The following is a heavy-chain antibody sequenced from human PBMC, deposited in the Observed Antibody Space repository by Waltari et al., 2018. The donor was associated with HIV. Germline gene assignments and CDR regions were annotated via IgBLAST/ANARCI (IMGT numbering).Heavy chain of an antibody. J-gene: IGHJ6*02. Sequence: EVQLLESGGGLVQPGGSLRLSCAASGFTFSSYAMSWVRQAPGKGLEWVSAISGSGGSTYYADSVKGRFTISRDNSKNTLYLQMNSLRAEDTAVYYCAKAPLRYGDYYYGMDVWGQGTTVTVSS. D-gene: IGHD4-17*01. V-gene: IGHV3-23*01. CDR2: ISGSGGST. CDR3: AKAPLRYGDYYYGMDV. CDR1: GFTFSSYA.